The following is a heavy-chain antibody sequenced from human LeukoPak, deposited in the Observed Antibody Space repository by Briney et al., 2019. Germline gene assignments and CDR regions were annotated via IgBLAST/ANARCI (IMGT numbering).Heavy chain of an antibody. CDR1: GGTFSSYA. V-gene: IGHV1-69*04. Sequence: SVKVSCKASGGTFSSYAISWVRQAPGQGLEWMGRIIPILGIANHAQKFQGRVTITADKSTSTAYMELSSLRSEDTAVYYCARDQWAGIAVAGIGVDYWGQGTLVTVSS. CDR2: IIPILGIA. D-gene: IGHD6-19*01. CDR3: ARDQWAGIAVAGIGVDY. J-gene: IGHJ4*02.